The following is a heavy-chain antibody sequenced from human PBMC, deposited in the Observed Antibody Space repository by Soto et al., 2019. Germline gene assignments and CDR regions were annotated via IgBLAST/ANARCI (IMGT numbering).Heavy chain of an antibody. D-gene: IGHD3-9*01. V-gene: IGHV3-30*18. CDR2: ISYDGSNK. J-gene: IGHJ6*02. CDR1: GFTFSSYG. CDR3: AKELPGDILTGYYYYGMDV. Sequence: QVQLVESGGGVVQPGRSLRLSCAASGFTFSSYGMHWVRQAPGKGLEWVAVISYDGSNKYYADSVKGRFTISRDNSKNTLYLQMNSLRAEDTAVYYCAKELPGDILTGYYYYGMDVWGQGTTVTVSS.